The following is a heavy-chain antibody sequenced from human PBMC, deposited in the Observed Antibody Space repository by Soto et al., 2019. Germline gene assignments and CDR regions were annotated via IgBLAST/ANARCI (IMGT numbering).Heavy chain of an antibody. CDR2: IDPSDSDT. D-gene: IGHD4-17*01. V-gene: IGHV5-10-1*04. CDR1: GYSFAGYW. CDR3: ALNARGDSAFDY. J-gene: IGHJ4*02. Sequence: PGESLKISCKGSGYSFAGYWITWVRQKPGKGLEWMGRIDPSDSDTRYSPSFQGQVTISADKSISTAYLQWSSLKASDTAMYYCALNARGDSAFDYWGQGTLVTVSS.